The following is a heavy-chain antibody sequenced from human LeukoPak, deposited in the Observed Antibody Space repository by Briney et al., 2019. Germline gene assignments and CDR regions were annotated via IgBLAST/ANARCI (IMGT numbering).Heavy chain of an antibody. CDR3: ARDRSDVLTGYNDGFDI. Sequence: GGSLTLFCAASRFTFSTYWMSWVRHAPGKGAEGMATIKLDGSEKYYVDSVKGRFTISRDNAKHSLYLLMNSLRAEDTAVYYCARDRSDVLTGYNDGFDIWGQGTMVTVSS. CDR1: RFTFSTYW. V-gene: IGHV3-7*01. J-gene: IGHJ3*02. CDR2: IKLDGSEK. D-gene: IGHD3-9*01.